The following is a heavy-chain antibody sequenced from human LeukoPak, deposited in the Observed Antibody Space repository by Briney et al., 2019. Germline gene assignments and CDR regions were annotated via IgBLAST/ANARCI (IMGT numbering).Heavy chain of an antibody. CDR2: IYSGGST. CDR1: GFTVSSNY. CDR3: AREIAAAGTFWFDP. Sequence: QPGGSLRLSCAASGFTVSSNYMSWVRQAPRKGLEWVSVIYSGGSTYYADSVKGRFTISRDNSKNTLYLQMNSLRAEDTAVYYCAREIAAAGTFWFDPWGQGTLVTVSS. V-gene: IGHV3-66*01. J-gene: IGHJ5*02. D-gene: IGHD6-13*01.